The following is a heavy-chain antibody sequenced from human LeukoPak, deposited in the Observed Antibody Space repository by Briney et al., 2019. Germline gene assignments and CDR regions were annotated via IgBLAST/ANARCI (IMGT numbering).Heavy chain of an antibody. Sequence: SETLSLTCTVSGGYVSSGGYYCRWLRQPPGKGLEWIGYIHYSGSTNYNPSLKSRITISVDTSKNQYSLNLSSVTAADTAVYYCGRTGVRGVVSTWGQGTLVTVSS. J-gene: IGHJ5*02. CDR2: IHYSGST. CDR3: GRTGVRGVVST. V-gene: IGHV4-61*08. D-gene: IGHD3-10*01. CDR1: GGYVSSGGYY.